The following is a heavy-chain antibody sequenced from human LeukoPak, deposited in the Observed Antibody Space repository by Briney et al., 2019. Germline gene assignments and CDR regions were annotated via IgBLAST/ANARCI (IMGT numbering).Heavy chain of an antibody. CDR2: IYYSGST. J-gene: IGHJ4*02. CDR1: GGSISSYY. D-gene: IGHD3-10*01. Sequence: SETLSLTCTVSGGSISSYYWSWIWQPPGKGLEWIGYIYYSGSTNYNPSLKSRVTISVDTSKNQFSLKLSSVTAADTAVYYCARESGSYYFDYWGQGTLVTVSS. V-gene: IGHV4-59*01. CDR3: ARESGSYYFDY.